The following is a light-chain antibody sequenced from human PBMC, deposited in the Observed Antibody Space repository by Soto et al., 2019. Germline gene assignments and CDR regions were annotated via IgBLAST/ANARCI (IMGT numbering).Light chain of an antibody. V-gene: IGLV2-8*01. CDR3: SSYAGSNSVI. CDR2: EVT. CDR1: SSDVGGNNY. J-gene: IGLJ2*01. Sequence: QSVLTQPPSASGSPGQSVAISCTGTSSDVGGNNYVSWYQQHPGKAPKLLVYEVTKRPAGVPDRFSGSKSGSTASLTVSGLQAEDEADYYCSSYAGSNSVIFGGGTQLTVL.